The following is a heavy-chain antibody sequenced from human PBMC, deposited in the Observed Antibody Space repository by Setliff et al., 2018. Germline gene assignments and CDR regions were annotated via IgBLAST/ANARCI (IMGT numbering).Heavy chain of an antibody. J-gene: IGHJ6*03. CDR1: GDSISGTYY. CDR2: VYYSGTA. V-gene: IGHV4-59*08. D-gene: IGHD3-3*01. CDR3: ARMSGFQYIDV. Sequence: SETLSLTCNVSGDSISGTYYWSWIRQPPGKGLEFIGYVYYSGTANYDPSLKSRVTMSVDTSKNQISLSLISVTAADTAVYYCARMSGFQYIDVWGKGTTVTVSS.